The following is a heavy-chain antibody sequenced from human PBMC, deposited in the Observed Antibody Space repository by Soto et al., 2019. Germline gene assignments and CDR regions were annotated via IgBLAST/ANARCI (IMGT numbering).Heavy chain of an antibody. CDR3: TRHTVDI. Sequence: GESLKISCEASGFIFSGSAMHWVRQASGKGLEWVGRIRSKPNNYATEYAASVKGRFTISRDDSKNTAYLQMNSLKTEDTAVYYCTRHTVDIWGQGTMVTVSS. D-gene: IGHD4-4*01. J-gene: IGHJ3*02. CDR1: GFIFSGSA. V-gene: IGHV3-73*01. CDR2: IRSKPNNYAT.